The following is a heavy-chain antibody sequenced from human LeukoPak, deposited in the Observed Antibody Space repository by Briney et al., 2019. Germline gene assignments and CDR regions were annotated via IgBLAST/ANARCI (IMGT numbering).Heavy chain of an antibody. V-gene: IGHV4-61*02. CDR2: IYTSGST. J-gene: IGHJ4*02. CDR1: GGSISSGSYY. Sequence: PSETLSLTCTVSGGSISSGSYYWSWIRQPAGRGLEWIGRIYTSGSTNYNPSLKSRVTISVDTSKKQFSLKLSSVTAADTAVYYCAGNYYGSGSYYSEDRYWGQGTLVTVSS. D-gene: IGHD3-10*01. CDR3: AGNYYGSGSYYSEDRY.